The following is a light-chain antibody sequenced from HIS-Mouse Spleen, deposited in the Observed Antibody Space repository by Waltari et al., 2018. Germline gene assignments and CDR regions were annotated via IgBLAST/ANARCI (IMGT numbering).Light chain of an antibody. J-gene: IGLJ2*01. CDR1: VMANKY. CDR3: YSAADNSGV. CDR2: KDS. V-gene: IGLV3-27*01. Sequence: SSELTQPSSVSVSPGQTARITCPGDVMANKYARWFQQKPGQAPVLVIYKDSERPSGIPERFSGSSSGTTVTLTISGAQVEDEADYYCYSAADNSGVFGGGTKLTVL.